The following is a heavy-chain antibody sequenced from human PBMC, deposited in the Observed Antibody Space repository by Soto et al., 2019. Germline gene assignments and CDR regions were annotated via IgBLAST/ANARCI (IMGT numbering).Heavy chain of an antibody. CDR3: YCCAGDWRGGSCYWFDP. J-gene: IGHJ5*02. D-gene: IGHD2-15*01. CDR2: IYYSGST. CDR1: GGSISSGGYY. V-gene: IGHV4-31*03. Sequence: PSETLSLTCTVSGGSISSGGYYWSWIRQHPGKGLEWIGYIYYSGSTYYNPSLKSRVTISVDTSKNQFSLKLSSVTTADTAVYYVYCCAGDWRGGSCYWFDPWGQGTLVTVSS.